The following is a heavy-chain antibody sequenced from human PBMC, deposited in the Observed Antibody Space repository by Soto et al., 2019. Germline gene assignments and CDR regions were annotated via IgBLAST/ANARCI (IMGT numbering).Heavy chain of an antibody. D-gene: IGHD2-2*02. V-gene: IGHV4-59*11. J-gene: IGHJ4*02. Sequence: PSETLSLTCTVSGGSISDHYYMWIRQSPGKGLEYIGYIYNGGRTDYNPSLKSRVIISVDTSKNQFSLKMTSVTAADTAVYYCANRFYTSGVLFDYWGQGTPVTVSS. CDR3: ANRFYTSGVLFDY. CDR2: IYNGGRT. CDR1: GGSISDHY.